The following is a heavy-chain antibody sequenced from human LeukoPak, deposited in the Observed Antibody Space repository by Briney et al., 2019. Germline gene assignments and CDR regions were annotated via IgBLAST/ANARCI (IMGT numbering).Heavy chain of an antibody. CDR1: GGSISSYY. CDR3: ARQWCGSMYQLLTTAWFDP. Sequence: PSEPLSLTCTVSGGSISSYYWSCLRQPPGRGLEGFGYIYYSWSTNYNPSLKSRVTISVDTSKNQFSLMMRSVTAADKAGYYCARQWCGSMYQLLTTAWFDPWGQGTLVTVSS. J-gene: IGHJ5*02. V-gene: IGHV4-59*08. D-gene: IGHD2-2*01. CDR2: IYYSWST.